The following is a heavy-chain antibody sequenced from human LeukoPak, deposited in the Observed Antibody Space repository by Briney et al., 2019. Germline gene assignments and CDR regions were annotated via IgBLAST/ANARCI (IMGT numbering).Heavy chain of an antibody. V-gene: IGHV4-39*07. J-gene: IGHJ5*02. CDR2: IYYSGST. D-gene: IGHD4-17*01. Sequence: SETLSLTCTVSGGSISSSSYYWGWIRQPPGKGLEWIGSIYYSGSTYYNPSLKSRVTISVDTSKNQFSLKLSSVTAADTAVYYCAREADDYGDTGNWFDPWGQGTLVTVSS. CDR1: GGSISSSSYY. CDR3: AREADDYGDTGNWFDP.